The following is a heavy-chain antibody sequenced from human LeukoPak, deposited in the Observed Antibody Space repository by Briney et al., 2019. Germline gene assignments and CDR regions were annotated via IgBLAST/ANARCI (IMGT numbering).Heavy chain of an antibody. CDR2: ISGRGLST. CDR1: GFTFRNYA. J-gene: IGHJ3*02. D-gene: IGHD2-15*01. V-gene: IGHV3-23*01. CDR3: ARPVLAAARSDAFDI. Sequence: GGSLRLSCAASGFTFRNYAMSWVRQAPGKGLEWVSAISGRGLSTFYADSVKGRFTISRDNAKSTLYLQMHSLRAEDTAIYYCARPVLAAARSDAFDICGQGTVVTVSS.